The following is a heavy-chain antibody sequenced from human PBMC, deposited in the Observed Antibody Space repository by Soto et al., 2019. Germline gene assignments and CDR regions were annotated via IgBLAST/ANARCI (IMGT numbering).Heavy chain of an antibody. Sequence: SETLSLSCTVSGGSISDDTYYWGWIRQPPGKGLEWIGSIYYSGTSSYNPSLESRVTMSVDTSKKQLSLRLRSVTATDTAVYYCAILHCTSPGCVPLDPWAHRTLVTVSS. CDR1: GGSISDDTYY. D-gene: IGHD2-8*01. J-gene: IGHJ5*02. CDR2: IYYSGTS. V-gene: IGHV4-39*01. CDR3: AILHCTSPGCVPLDP.